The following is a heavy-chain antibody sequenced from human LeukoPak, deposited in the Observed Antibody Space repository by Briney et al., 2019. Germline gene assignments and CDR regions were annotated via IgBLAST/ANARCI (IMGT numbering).Heavy chain of an antibody. CDR3: AALHTGTFVDY. CDR2: IRYDGITK. J-gene: IGHJ4*02. CDR1: GFSFSGYG. V-gene: IGHV3-30*02. D-gene: IGHD4-17*01. Sequence: PGGSLRLSCAASGFSFSGYGMHWVRQVPGKGLEWVAFIRYDGITKFYIDSVKGRFAISRGNSKNTLSLQMNSLRTEDTAVYYCAALHTGTFVDYWGQGTLVTVSS.